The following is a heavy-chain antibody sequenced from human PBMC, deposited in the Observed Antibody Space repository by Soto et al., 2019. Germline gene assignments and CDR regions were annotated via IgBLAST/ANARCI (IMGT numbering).Heavy chain of an antibody. CDR1: GFTFSSYA. D-gene: IGHD3-3*01. V-gene: IGHV3-23*01. CDR2: ISGSGGST. Sequence: EVQLLESGGGLVQPGGSLRLSCAASGFTFSSYAMSWVRQAPGKGLEWVSAISGSGGSTYYADSVKGRFTISRDNSKNTLYLQMNSLRAEDTAVYYCAKDRLRFLEWLSPDFDYWGQGTLVTVSS. CDR3: AKDRLRFLEWLSPDFDY. J-gene: IGHJ4*02.